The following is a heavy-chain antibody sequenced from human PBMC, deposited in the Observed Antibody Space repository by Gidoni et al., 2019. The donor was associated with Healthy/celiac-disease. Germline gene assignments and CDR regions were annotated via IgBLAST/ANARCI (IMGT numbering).Heavy chain of an antibody. CDR2: ISYDGSNK. J-gene: IGHJ4*02. CDR1: GFTFSSYG. V-gene: IGHV3-30*18. CDR3: AKVPTPDIVATISPLDY. Sequence: QVQLVESGGGGVQPGESLRRSCPASGFTFSSYGMHWVRQAPGTGLEWVAVISYDGSNKYYADSVKGRFTISRDNSKNTLYLQMNSLRAEDTAVYYCAKVPTPDIVATISPLDYWGQGTLVTVSS. D-gene: IGHD5-12*01.